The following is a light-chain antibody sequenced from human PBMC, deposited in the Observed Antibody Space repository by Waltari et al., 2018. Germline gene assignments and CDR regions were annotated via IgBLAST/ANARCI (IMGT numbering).Light chain of an antibody. J-gene: IGKJ4*01. Sequence: EIVLTQSPATLSLSPGERATLSCRASQSVSSYLAWYQQNPGQAPRLLIYDAFNRATGIPARFSGSGSGTDFTLTISSLEPEDFAVYYCQQRSSWPLTFGGGTKVEIK. CDR1: QSVSSY. CDR3: QQRSSWPLT. V-gene: IGKV3-11*01. CDR2: DAF.